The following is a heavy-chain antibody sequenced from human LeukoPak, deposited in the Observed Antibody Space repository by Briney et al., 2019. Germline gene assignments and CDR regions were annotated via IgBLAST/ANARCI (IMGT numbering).Heavy chain of an antibody. Sequence: KPSETLSLTCAVYGGSFSGYYWSWIRQPPGKGLEWIGEINHSGSTNYNPSLKSRVTISVDTSKNQFSLKLSSVTAADMAVYYCAAADYYDSSGYYHHLDYWGQGTLVTVSS. J-gene: IGHJ4*02. D-gene: IGHD3-22*01. CDR2: INHSGST. V-gene: IGHV4-34*01. CDR3: AAADYYDSSGYYHHLDY. CDR1: GGSFSGYY.